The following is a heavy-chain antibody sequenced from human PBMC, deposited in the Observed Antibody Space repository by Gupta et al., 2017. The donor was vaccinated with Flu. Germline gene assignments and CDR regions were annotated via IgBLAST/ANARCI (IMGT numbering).Heavy chain of an antibody. Sequence: MEGGRQAPGEGLEWVGRSRNKANNYTTEYAASGKGRFTISRDDSKSSLYLQMNSLEMEDTAVYFCASHEGPEAAGKVFDYWGQGILVTVSS. J-gene: IGHJ4*02. V-gene: IGHV3-72*01. D-gene: IGHD6-13*01. CDR2: SRNKANNYTT. CDR3: ASHEGPEAAGKVFDY.